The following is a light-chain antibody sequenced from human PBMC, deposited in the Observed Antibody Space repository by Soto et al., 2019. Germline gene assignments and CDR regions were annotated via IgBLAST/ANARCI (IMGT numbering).Light chain of an antibody. CDR2: DVS. J-gene: IGLJ1*01. CDR1: RTDVADGYDY. CDR3: TSYTSSTPFYV. V-gene: IGLV2-14*03. Sequence: QSALTQPASVSGPPGQSIAISCTGVRTDVADGYDYVSWYQQHPGQAPQLIIYDVSNRPSGVSDRFSGSKSGNTASLTISGLQAEDEAEYYCTSYTSSTPFYVXGTGTKVPVL.